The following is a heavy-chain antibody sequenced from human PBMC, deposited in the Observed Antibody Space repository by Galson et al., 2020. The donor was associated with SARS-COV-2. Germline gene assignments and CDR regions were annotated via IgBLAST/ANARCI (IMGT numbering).Heavy chain of an antibody. V-gene: IGHV2-5*01. D-gene: IGHD3-22*01. CDR1: GFSLSTSGVG. CDR3: AHSLPNVVYYYDSSAYYYGYCFDY. Sequence: ESGPKLVKPTQTLTLTCTFSGFSLSTSGVGVGWIRQPPGKALEWHALIYWNDDKRYSPSLKSRLTITKDTSKNQVVLTMTNMDPVDTAKYYCAHSLPNVVYYYDSSAYYYGYCFDYWGQGTLVTVSS. J-gene: IGHJ4*02. CDR2: IYWNDDK.